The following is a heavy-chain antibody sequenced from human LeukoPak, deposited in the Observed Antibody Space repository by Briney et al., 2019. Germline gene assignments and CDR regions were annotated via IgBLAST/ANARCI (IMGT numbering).Heavy chain of an antibody. CDR3: ARVNYDSSGYYYDGLDV. CDR2: MNPNSGNT. Sequence: ASVKVSCKASGYTFTSYDINGVRQATGQGLEWMGWMNPNSGNTGYAQEIQGRVTMARNTSISTAYMELSSLRSEDTAIYYCARVNYDSSGYYYDGLDVWGQGTTVTVSS. J-gene: IGHJ6*02. CDR1: GYTFTSYD. D-gene: IGHD3-22*01. V-gene: IGHV1-8*01.